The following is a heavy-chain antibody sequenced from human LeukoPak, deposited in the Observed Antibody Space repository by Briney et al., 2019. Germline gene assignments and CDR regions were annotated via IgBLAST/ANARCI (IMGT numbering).Heavy chain of an antibody. D-gene: IGHD3-22*01. Sequence: GGSLRLSCAASGFTFSTYAMSWVRQAPGKGLEWVSSISGSGDGTYHADSVKGRFTVSRDNAKNSLYLQMNSLRAEDTAVYYCARENFYDSSGYDAFDIWGQGTMVTVSS. J-gene: IGHJ3*02. V-gene: IGHV3-23*01. CDR2: ISGSGDGT. CDR1: GFTFSTYA. CDR3: ARENFYDSSGYDAFDI.